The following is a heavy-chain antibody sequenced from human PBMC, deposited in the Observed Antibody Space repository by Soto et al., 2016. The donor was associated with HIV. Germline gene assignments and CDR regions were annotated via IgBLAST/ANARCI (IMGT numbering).Heavy chain of an antibody. CDR1: GFTFNSYA. V-gene: IGHV3-23*01. CDR2: ISGSGGST. CDR3: AKXENIAAAAPFDY. D-gene: IGHD6-13*01. J-gene: IGHJ4*02. Sequence: EVQLLESGGGLVQPGGSLRLSCAASGFTFNSYAMNWVRQAPGKGLEWVAVISGSGGSTYYADSVKGRFTISRDNFKNTLSLQMNSLRAEDTAVYYCAKXENIAAAAPFDYVGPGNPGHRLL.